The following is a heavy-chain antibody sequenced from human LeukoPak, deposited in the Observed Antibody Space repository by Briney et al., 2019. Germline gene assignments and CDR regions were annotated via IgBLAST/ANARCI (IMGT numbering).Heavy chain of an antibody. CDR2: ISYGGSNK. V-gene: IGHV3-30*19. J-gene: IGHJ4*02. D-gene: IGHD2-2*01. Sequence: SGGSLRLSCVASGVTFSSYGMHWVRQAPGKGLEWVAVISYGGSNKYYADSVKGRFTISRDNSKNTLYLQMNSLRAEDTAVYYCAKDGGVPAAMEEDYWGQGTLVTVSS. CDR3: AKDGGVPAAMEEDY. CDR1: GVTFSSYG.